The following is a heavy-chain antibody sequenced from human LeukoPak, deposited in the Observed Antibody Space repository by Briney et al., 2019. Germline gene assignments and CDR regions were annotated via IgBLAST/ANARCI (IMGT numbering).Heavy chain of an antibody. D-gene: IGHD6-13*01. CDR3: ARGLAAAGTD. CDR1: GGTFSSYA. Sequence: ASVKVSCKASGGTFSSYAISWVRQAPGQGLEWIGRIIPILGIANYAQKFQGRVTITADKSTSTAYMELSSLRSEDTAVYYCARGLAAAGTDWGQGTLVTVSS. J-gene: IGHJ4*02. CDR2: IIPILGIA. V-gene: IGHV1-69*04.